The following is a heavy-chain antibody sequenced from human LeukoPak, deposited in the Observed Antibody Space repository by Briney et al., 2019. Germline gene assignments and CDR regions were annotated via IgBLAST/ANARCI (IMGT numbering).Heavy chain of an antibody. D-gene: IGHD4-11*01. V-gene: IGHV4-39*07. CDR1: GGSISSSSYY. CDR3: AGRLPPGY. J-gene: IGHJ4*02. CDR2: INHSGST. Sequence: SETLSLTCTVSGGSISSSSYYWGWIRQPPGKGLEWIGEINHSGSTNYNPSLKSRVTISVDTSKDQFSLKLSSVTAADTAVYYCAGRLPPGYWGQGTLVTVSS.